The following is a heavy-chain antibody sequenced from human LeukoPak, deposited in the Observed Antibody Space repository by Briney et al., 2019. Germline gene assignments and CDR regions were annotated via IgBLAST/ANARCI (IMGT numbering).Heavy chain of an antibody. J-gene: IGHJ4*02. CDR3: ARVIYGDYFANFYYFDY. CDR1: GFTFSSYW. V-gene: IGHV3-7*01. D-gene: IGHD4-17*01. CDR2: IKQDGSEK. Sequence: GGSLRLSCAASGFTFSSYWVSWVRQAPGKGLEWVANIKQDGSEKYYVDSVKGRFTISRDNAKNSLYLQMNSLRAEDTAVYYCARVIYGDYFANFYYFDYWGQGTLVTVSS.